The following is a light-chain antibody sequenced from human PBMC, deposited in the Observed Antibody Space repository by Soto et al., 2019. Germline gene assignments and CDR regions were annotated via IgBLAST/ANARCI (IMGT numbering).Light chain of an antibody. V-gene: IGKV1-9*01. J-gene: IGKJ5*01. Sequence: DIQLTQSPSFLSASIGDRVTITCRASQDISTYLVWYQQEPGKAPKLLIYGASILQSGVPSRFSGSGSGTEFTLTISSLQPDDFATYFCQQFYSYPLNFGQGTRLDIK. CDR3: QQFYSYPLN. CDR1: QDISTY. CDR2: GAS.